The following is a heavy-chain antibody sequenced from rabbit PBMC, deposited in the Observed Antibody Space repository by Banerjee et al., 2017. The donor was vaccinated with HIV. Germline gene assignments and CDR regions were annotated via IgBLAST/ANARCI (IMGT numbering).Heavy chain of an antibody. J-gene: IGHJ4*01. CDR1: GLDFSSSFW. CDR3: GRDRDGDAGYGSLAL. Sequence: QQQLEESGGGLVKPGGSLTLTCKASGLDFSSSFWICWVRQAPGKGLEWVGCIYTGSGATYYATWVNGRFTISRSTSLNTVDLKVTSLTVADTATYFCGRDRDGDAGYGSLALWGQGTLVTVS. CDR2: IYTGSGAT. D-gene: IGHD6-1*01. V-gene: IGHV1S43*01.